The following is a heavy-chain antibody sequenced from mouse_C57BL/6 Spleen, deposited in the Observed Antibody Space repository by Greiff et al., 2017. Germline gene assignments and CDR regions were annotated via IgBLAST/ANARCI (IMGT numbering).Heavy chain of an antibody. CDR1: GYSFTGYY. J-gene: IGHJ2*01. D-gene: IGHD3-1*01. CDR2: INPSTGGT. V-gene: IGHV1-42*01. CDR3: ARGLLPHDY. Sequence: EVQLVESGPELVKPGASVKISCKASGYSFTGYYMNWVKQSPEKSLEWIGEINPSTGGTTYNQKFKAKATLTVDKSSSTAYMQLKSLTSEDSAVYYCARGLLPHDYWGQGTTLTVSS.